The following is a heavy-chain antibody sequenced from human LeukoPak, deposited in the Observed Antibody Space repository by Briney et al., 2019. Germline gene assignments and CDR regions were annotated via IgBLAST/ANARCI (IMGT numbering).Heavy chain of an antibody. J-gene: IGHJ3*02. CDR2: ISYDGTKQ. V-gene: IGHV3-30*03. CDR1: GFTFSSYG. CDR3: ASLASAFDI. Sequence: SGGSLRLSCAGSGFTFSSYGTHWVRQAPGKGLEWVAVISYDGTKQYYADSVKGRFTISRDNSQNTLYLQMNSLRAEDTAVYYCASLASAFDIWGQGTMVTVSS.